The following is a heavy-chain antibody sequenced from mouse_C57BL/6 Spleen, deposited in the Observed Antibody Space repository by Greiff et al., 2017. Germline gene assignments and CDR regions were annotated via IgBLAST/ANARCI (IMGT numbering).Heavy chain of an antibody. Sequence: VQLQQSGPELVKPGASVKISCKASGYTFTDYYMNWVKQSHGKSLEWIGDINPNNGGTSYNQKFKGKATLTVDKSSSTAYMELRSLTSEDSAVYYCARRVAPGYFDYWGQGTTLTVSS. V-gene: IGHV1-26*01. CDR2: INPNNGGT. CDR1: GYTFTDYY. J-gene: IGHJ2*01. CDR3: ARRVAPGYFDY.